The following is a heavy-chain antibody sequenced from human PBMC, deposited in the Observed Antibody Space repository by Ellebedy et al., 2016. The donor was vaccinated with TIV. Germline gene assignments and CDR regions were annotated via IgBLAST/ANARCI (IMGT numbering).Heavy chain of an antibody. CDR2: INQSGRT. J-gene: IGHJ4*02. CDR1: GGSFSGYY. Sequence: SETLSLTCAVYGGSFSGYYWSWIRQPPGKGLEWIGEINQSGRTNYNPSLDKGRVTLSVDTSKNQFSLRLRSVTAADTAVYYCAEGRSGWYYFDYWGQGTPVTVSS. D-gene: IGHD6-19*01. CDR3: AEGRSGWYYFDY. V-gene: IGHV4-34*01.